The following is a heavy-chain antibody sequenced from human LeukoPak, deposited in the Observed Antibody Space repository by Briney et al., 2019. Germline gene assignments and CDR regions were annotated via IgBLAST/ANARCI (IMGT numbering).Heavy chain of an antibody. J-gene: IGHJ3*02. Sequence: GASVKVSCKASGYTFTSYDIHWVRQAPGQVLEWMGLINPDGGNTNYAQNFQGRVTLTRDTSTSTVYMELSSLRSEDTAIYYCARIRDGYNDAYDIWGQGTVVTVPS. CDR3: ARIRDGYNDAYDI. D-gene: IGHD5-24*01. V-gene: IGHV1-46*01. CDR1: GYTFTSYD. CDR2: INPDGGNT.